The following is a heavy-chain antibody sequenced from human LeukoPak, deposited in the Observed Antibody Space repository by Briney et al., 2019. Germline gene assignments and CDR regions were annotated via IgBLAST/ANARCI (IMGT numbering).Heavy chain of an antibody. V-gene: IGHV3-48*03. CDR3: ARGVY. CDR1: GFTFSNYE. J-gene: IGHJ4*02. Sequence: PGGSLRLSCAASGFTFSNYEMNWVRQAPGKGLEWVSYISTSGSNIYYADSVKGRFTISRDNGKSSLYLQMNSLRAEDTAVYYCARGVYWGQGTLVTVSS. CDR2: ISTSGSNI.